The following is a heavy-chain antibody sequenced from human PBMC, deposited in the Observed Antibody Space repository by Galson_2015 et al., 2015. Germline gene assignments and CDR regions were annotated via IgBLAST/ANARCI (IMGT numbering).Heavy chain of an antibody. CDR2: VNAGNGNT. J-gene: IGHJ4*02. V-gene: IGHV1-3*01. CDR1: GYTFTSYA. D-gene: IGHD6-13*01. Sequence: SVKVSCKASGYTFTSYAMHWVRQAPGQRLEWMGWVNAGNGNTKYSQKFQGRVTITRDTSASTAYMELSSLRSEDTAVYYCARDGYSSSWTFDYWGQGTLVTVSS. CDR3: ARDGYSSSWTFDY.